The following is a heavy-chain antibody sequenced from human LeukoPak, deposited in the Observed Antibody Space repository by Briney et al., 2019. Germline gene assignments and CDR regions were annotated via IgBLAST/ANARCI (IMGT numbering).Heavy chain of an antibody. CDR2: ISGSGKTI. Sequence: PGGSLRLSCEASKFTFSDYYMSWIRQSPGKGLEWVAYISGSGKTIYYAESVKGRFTISRDNAKNSLYLQMNSLRAEDTAVYYCARVEIGSGPRGPGYFDYWGQGTLVTVSS. V-gene: IGHV3-11*01. J-gene: IGHJ4*02. D-gene: IGHD3-10*01. CDR1: KFTFSDYY. CDR3: ARVEIGSGPRGPGYFDY.